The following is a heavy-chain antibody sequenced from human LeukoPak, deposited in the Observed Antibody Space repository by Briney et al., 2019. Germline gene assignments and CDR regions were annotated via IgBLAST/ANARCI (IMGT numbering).Heavy chain of an antibody. J-gene: IGHJ5*02. D-gene: IGHD3-22*01. CDR1: GFTFSSYS. CDR3: ASRAHYYDGSGYPPLT. Sequence: PGGSLRLSCAASGFTFSSYSMNWVRQAPGKGLEWVSSISSSSSYIYYADSVKGRFTISRDNAKNSLYLQMNSLRAEDTAVYYCASRAHYYDGSGYPPLTWGQGTLVTVSS. V-gene: IGHV3-21*01. CDR2: ISSSSSYI.